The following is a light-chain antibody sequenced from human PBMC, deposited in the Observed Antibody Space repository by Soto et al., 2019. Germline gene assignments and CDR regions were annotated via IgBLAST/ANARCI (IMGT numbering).Light chain of an antibody. V-gene: IGKV1-5*01. CDR2: DAS. Sequence: DIQMTQSPSTLSASVGDKVTITCRASQSISTWLAWYQQKPGKAPKFLIYDASSLESGVPSRFSGSGSGTEFTLTISSLQPDDFATYYCQQHNTYPITFGQGTRLEIK. CDR3: QQHNTYPIT. J-gene: IGKJ5*01. CDR1: QSISTW.